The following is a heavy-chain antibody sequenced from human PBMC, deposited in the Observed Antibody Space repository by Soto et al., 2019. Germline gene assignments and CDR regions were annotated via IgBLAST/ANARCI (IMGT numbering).Heavy chain of an antibody. V-gene: IGHV1-2*02. CDR1: GYTFTDYY. D-gene: IGHD3-22*01. Sequence: SVKVSCKASGYTFTDYYIHWVRQAPGQGLEWVGWINPKSGGTSYAQQFQGRVTMARDTSTTTAYMDLSSLRSDDTAVYYCASWYYDTSGHDAFDIWGQGTLVTVSS. J-gene: IGHJ3*02. CDR2: INPKSGGT. CDR3: ASWYYDTSGHDAFDI.